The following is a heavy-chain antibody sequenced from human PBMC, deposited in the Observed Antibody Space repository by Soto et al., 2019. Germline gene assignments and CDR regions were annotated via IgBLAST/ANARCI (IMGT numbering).Heavy chain of an antibody. Sequence: QVQLVQSGAEVKKPGSSVKVSCKASGGTFSSYAISWVRQAPGQGLEWMGGIIPIFGTANYAQKFQGRVTITADESTSTAYMELRSLRSEDTAVYYCARTTYYYDSSGYYLSDYYYYGMDVWGQGTTVTVSS. V-gene: IGHV1-69*01. CDR3: ARTTYYYDSSGYYLSDYYYYGMDV. CDR2: IIPIFGTA. D-gene: IGHD3-22*01. CDR1: GGTFSSYA. J-gene: IGHJ6*02.